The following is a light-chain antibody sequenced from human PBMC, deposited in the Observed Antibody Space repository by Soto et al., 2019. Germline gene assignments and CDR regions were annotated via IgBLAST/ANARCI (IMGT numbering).Light chain of an antibody. J-gene: IGLJ2*01. Sequence: QSALTQPASVSGSPGQSITISCTGTSSDVGAYNFVSWHQQHPGKAPKLMIYDVSKRPSGVPDRFSGSKSGNTASLTISGLQAEDEADYYCCSYAGSYTLVFGGGTKLTVL. CDR1: SSDVGAYNF. CDR3: CSYAGSYTLV. V-gene: IGLV2-11*01. CDR2: DVS.